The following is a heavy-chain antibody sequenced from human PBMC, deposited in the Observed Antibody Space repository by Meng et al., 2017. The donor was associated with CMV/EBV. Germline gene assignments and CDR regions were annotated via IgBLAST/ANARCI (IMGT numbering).Heavy chain of an antibody. D-gene: IGHD6-13*01. CDR1: GYTFTGYY. V-gene: IGHV1-2*02. J-gene: IGHJ4*02. CDR2: INPNSGGT. Sequence: ASVKVFCKASGYTFTGYYMHWVRQAPGQGLEWMGWINPNSGGTNYAQKFQGRVTMTRDTSISTAYMELSRLRSDDTAVYYCARVLVKQLAQGPPGYWGQGTLVTVSS. CDR3: ARVLVKQLAQGPPGY.